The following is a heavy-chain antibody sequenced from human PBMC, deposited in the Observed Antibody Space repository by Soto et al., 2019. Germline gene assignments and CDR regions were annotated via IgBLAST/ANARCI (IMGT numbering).Heavy chain of an antibody. J-gene: IGHJ6*02. D-gene: IGHD6-19*01. CDR3: AKDGSGWSGMDV. CDR2: ISYDGSNK. V-gene: IGHV3-30*18. CDR1: GFTFSSYG. Sequence: QVQLVESGGGVVQPGRYLRLSCAASGFTFSSYGMHWVRQAPGKGLEWVAVISYDGSNKYYADSVKGRFTISRDNSKNTLYLQMNSLRAEDTAVYYCAKDGSGWSGMDVWGQGTTVTVSS.